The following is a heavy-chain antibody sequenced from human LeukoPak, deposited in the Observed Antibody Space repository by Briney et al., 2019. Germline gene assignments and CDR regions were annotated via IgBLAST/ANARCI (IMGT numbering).Heavy chain of an antibody. J-gene: IGHJ5*02. CDR3: AKRSDFWSGYYHP. V-gene: IGHV3-23*01. CDR2: ISGSGGST. D-gene: IGHD3-3*01. Sequence: GGSLRLSCAASGFSFSNYAMSWVRQAPGKGLEWVSAISGSGGSTYYADSVKGRFTISRDNSKNTLYLQMNSLRAEDTAVYYCAKRSDFWSGYYHPWGQGTLVTVSS. CDR1: GFSFSNYA.